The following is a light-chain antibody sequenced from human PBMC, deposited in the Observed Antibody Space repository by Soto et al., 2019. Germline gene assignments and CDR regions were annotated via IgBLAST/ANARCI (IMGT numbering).Light chain of an antibody. J-gene: IGLJ1*01. Sequence: QSVLTQPASVSGSRGQSITLSCTGTSTDVGGYNYVSWYQQHPGKAPKLMIYEVSNRPSGVSNRFSGSKSGNTASLSISGLQAEDEADYYCTPYTSRSTLVFGTGTKVTVL. V-gene: IGLV2-14*01. CDR3: TPYTSRSTLV. CDR2: EVS. CDR1: STDVGGYNY.